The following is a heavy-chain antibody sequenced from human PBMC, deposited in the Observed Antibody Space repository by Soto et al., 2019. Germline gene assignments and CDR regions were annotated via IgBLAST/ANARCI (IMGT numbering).Heavy chain of an antibody. CDR2: ISSSSSYI. J-gene: IGHJ6*03. D-gene: IGHD2-2*01. CDR1: GFTFSSYS. V-gene: IGHV3-21*01. CDR3: QGLGYCSSTSCKAYYYYYMDV. Sequence: GGSLRLSCAASGFTFSSYSMNWVRQAPGKGLEWVSSISSSSSYIYYADSVKGRFTISRDNAKNSLYLQMNSLRAGDTAVYYCQGLGYCSSTSCKAYYYYYMDVWGKGTTVTVSS.